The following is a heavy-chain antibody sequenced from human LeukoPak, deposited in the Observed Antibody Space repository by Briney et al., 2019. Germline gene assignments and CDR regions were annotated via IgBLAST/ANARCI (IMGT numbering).Heavy chain of an antibody. V-gene: IGHV5-51*01. Sequence: GESLKISCKGSGYSLTIYWIAWVRQMPGKGLEWMGITYPGDSDTRYSPSFQGQVTISADKSISTAYLQWSSLKVSDTAMYYCARLETMVRGVITHFDYWGQGTLVTVSS. CDR1: GYSLTIYW. D-gene: IGHD3-10*01. J-gene: IGHJ4*02. CDR3: ARLETMVRGVITHFDY. CDR2: TYPGDSDT.